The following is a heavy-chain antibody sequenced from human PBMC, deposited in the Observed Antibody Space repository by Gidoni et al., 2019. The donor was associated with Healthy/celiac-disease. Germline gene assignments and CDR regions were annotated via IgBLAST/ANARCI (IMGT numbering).Heavy chain of an antibody. CDR1: GGTFSSYA. CDR2: FIPIFGTA. Sequence: QVQLVQSGAEVKKPGSSVKVSCKASGGTFSSYAISWVRQAPGQGLEWMGGFIPIFGTANYAQKFQGRVTITADESTSTAYMELSSLRSEDTAVYYCARYYYDSSGKGIYYYYGMDVWGQGTTVTVSS. V-gene: IGHV1-69*01. CDR3: ARYYYDSSGKGIYYYYGMDV. J-gene: IGHJ6*02. D-gene: IGHD3-22*01.